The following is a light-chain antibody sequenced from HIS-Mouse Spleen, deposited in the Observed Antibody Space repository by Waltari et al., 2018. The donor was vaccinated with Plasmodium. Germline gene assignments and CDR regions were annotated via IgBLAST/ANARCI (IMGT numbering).Light chain of an antibody. Sequence: QSALTQPASVSGSPGQSITIPRTGTRSEVGGYNYVSWYQQHPRKAPKLMIYDVSNLPSGVSNRFSGSKSGNTASLTISGLQAEDEADYYCSSYTSSSTLNYVFGTGTKVTVL. V-gene: IGLV2-14*03. CDR2: DVS. J-gene: IGLJ1*01. CDR1: RSEVGGYNY. CDR3: SSYTSSSTLNYV.